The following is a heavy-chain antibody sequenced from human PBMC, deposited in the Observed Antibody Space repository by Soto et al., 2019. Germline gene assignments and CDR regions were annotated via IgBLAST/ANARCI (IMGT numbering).Heavy chain of an antibody. J-gene: IGHJ6*02. V-gene: IGHV3-23*04. D-gene: IGHD4-4*01. Sequence: VQLVESGGGLVQPGGSLRLSCAASGFSFSDYPMNWVRQAPGKGLEWLSNIRSTSDDTYYADSVKGRFTISRDNSKNTLYLQMNSLRAEDTAVYYCAKRVTPNYYYYGMDVWGQGTTVTVSS. CDR2: IRSTSDDT. CDR1: GFSFSDYP. CDR3: AKRVTPNYYYYGMDV.